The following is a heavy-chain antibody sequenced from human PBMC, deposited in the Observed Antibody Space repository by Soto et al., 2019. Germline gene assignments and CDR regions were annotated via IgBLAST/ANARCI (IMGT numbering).Heavy chain of an antibody. V-gene: IGHV1-8*01. CDR2: MTPYSGDT. Sequence: QVQLVQSGAEVRKPGASVKVSCKASGHTLASYDINWVRQATGQGLEWMGWMTPYSGDTGYAQKFQGRVTMTWDTSITTAYMELSSLRSDDTAVYYCARDPFYGWFDSWGQGTLVTVSS. CDR3: ARDPFYGWFDS. J-gene: IGHJ5*01. CDR1: GHTLASYD. D-gene: IGHD3-16*01.